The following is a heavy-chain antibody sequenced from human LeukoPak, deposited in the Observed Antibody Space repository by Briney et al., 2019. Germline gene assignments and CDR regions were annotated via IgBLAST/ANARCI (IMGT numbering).Heavy chain of an antibody. V-gene: IGHV1-2*02. CDR3: ARIIHMLDDY. Sequence: ASVKVSCKASGYTFTGYYMHWVRQAPGQGLEWMGWINPNSGGTNYAHKFQGRVTMTRDTSISTAYMELSRLSSDDTAVSYCARIIHMLDDYRGQGTLVTVSS. J-gene: IGHJ4*02. CDR1: GYTFTGYY. CDR2: INPNSGGT. D-gene: IGHD2-8*01.